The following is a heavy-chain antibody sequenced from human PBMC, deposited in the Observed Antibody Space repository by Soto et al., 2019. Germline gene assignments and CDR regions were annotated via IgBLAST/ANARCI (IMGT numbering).Heavy chain of an antibody. CDR2: IYYSGDT. D-gene: IGHD2-15*01. Sequence: SEILSLTCTVSGGSISSDSFYWAWIRQPPGKGLEWIGTIYYSGDTYYNPSLAGRLTMSVDTSNQFSLTLRSVTAADTALYYCARNQPQRYCSGGTCRPAYGMDVWGQGTTVTVSS. CDR3: ARNQPQRYCSGGTCRPAYGMDV. CDR1: GGSISSDSFY. J-gene: IGHJ6*02. V-gene: IGHV4-39*01.